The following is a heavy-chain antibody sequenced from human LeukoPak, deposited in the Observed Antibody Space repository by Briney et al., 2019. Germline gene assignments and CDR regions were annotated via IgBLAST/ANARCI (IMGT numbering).Heavy chain of an antibody. CDR2: ISGSGGST. V-gene: IGHV3-23*01. Sequence: PGGSLRLSCAASGFTFSSYAMSWVRQAPGKGLEWVSAISGSGGSTCYADSVKGRFTISRDNSKNTLYLQMNSLRAEDTAVYYRAKVPGQWLVTEPFDYWGQGTLVTVSS. D-gene: IGHD6-19*01. CDR1: GFTFSSYA. CDR3: AKVPGQWLVTEPFDY. J-gene: IGHJ4*02.